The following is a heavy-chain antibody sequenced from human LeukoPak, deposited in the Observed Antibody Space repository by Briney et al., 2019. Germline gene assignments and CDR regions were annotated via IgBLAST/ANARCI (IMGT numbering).Heavy chain of an antibody. J-gene: IGHJ5*02. Sequence: PGGSLRLSCAASGFTFSDHYMDSVRQAPGKGLEWVCRTKNKANSYTTTYAASVKGRFTISRDDSKNSLYLQMNSLKAEDTAGCYCAREFVAAGRRWFDPWGQGTLVTVSS. CDR1: GFTFSDHY. V-gene: IGHV3-72*01. CDR2: TKNKANSYTT. CDR3: AREFVAAGRRWFDP. D-gene: IGHD6-13*01.